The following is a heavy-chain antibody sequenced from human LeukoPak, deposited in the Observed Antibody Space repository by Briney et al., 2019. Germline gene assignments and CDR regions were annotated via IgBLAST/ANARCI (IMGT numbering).Heavy chain of an antibody. D-gene: IGHD2-2*01. CDR2: IRYDGSNK. CDR3: ANQDIVVVPAAVYYYYYMDV. V-gene: IGHV3-30*02. CDR1: GFTFSSYG. J-gene: IGHJ6*03. Sequence: GGSLRLSCAASGFTFSSYGMHWVRQAPGKGLEWVAFIRYDGSNKYYADSVKGRFTISRDNSKNTLYLQMNSLRAEDTAVYYCANQDIVVVPAAVYYYYYMDVRGKGTTVTVSS.